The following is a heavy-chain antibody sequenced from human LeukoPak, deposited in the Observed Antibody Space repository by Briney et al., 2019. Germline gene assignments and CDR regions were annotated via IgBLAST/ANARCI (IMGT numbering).Heavy chain of an antibody. J-gene: IGHJ4*02. CDR1: GISFTDHW. D-gene: IGHD6-6*01. CDR2: IRSDGGET. Sequence: GGSLRLSCGAAGISFTDHWLHWVRQARGKGLVWVSRIRSDGGETNYADSVKGRLTISRDNAKNTLYLQMNSLGVEDTAVYYCGRDAALASASIAYWGQGVLVTVPS. CDR3: GRDAALASASIAY. V-gene: IGHV3-74*01.